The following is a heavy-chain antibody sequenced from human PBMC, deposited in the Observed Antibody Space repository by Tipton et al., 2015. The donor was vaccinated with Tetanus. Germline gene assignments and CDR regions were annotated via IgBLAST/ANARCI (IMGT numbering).Heavy chain of an antibody. Sequence: TLSLTCTVSGGSITNYYWSWVRQSPGKGLEWIGYVYYRGGTIASPSLKGRVTIYVDTSKKQFSLRLSSVTAADTAVYYCARRDYSDSSVDNWGQGTLVTVSS. CDR2: VYYRGGT. V-gene: IGHV4-59*08. CDR3: ARRDYSDSSVDN. D-gene: IGHD3-22*01. J-gene: IGHJ4*02. CDR1: GGSITNYY.